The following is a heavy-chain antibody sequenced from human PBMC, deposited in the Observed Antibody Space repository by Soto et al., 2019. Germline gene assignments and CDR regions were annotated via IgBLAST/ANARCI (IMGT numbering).Heavy chain of an antibody. CDR2: VSGTGSP. D-gene: IGHD3-16*01. V-gene: IGHV4-4*07. J-gene: IGHJ5*02. CDR3: ARAYWHHTWGSIPAAFDP. Sequence: SETLSLTCTVSGASMTTYHWNWVRQSAGGGLEYIGPVSGTGSPDYNPSLKSRVTLSLDWSETQFSLKLSSVTAADTAVYYCARAYWHHTWGSIPAAFDPWGQGTLVTVSS. CDR1: GASMTTYH.